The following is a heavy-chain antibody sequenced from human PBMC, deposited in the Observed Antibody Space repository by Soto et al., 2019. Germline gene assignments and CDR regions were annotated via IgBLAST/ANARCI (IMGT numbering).Heavy chain of an antibody. J-gene: IGHJ6*02. CDR1: GLTVTGNH. CDR3: ARLGGSDSYHRLDV. D-gene: IGHD2-15*01. V-gene: IGHV3-66*04. CDR2: LYRGGST. Sequence: HPGGSLRLACAASGLTVTGNHMSWVRQAPGKGLEWLSVLYRGGSTYYADSVKGRFAPSGDDSKNTLYLQMESLRAEDTAVYYCARLGGSDSYHRLDVWGQGTTVTVSS.